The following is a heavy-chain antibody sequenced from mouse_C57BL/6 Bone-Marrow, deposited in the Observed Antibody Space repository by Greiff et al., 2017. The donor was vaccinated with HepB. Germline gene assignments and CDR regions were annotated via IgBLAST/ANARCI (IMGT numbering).Heavy chain of an antibody. CDR1: GFSLSTFGMG. CDR2: IWWDDDK. CDR3: ARGGGYQGYFDY. J-gene: IGHJ2*01. Sequence: QVTLKVSGPGILQPSQTLSLTCSFSGFSLSTFGMGVGRIRQPSGKGLEWLAHIWWDDDKYYHPALKSRLTISKDTSKNQVFLKLANVDTADTATYYCARGGGYQGYFDYWGQGTTLTGSS. V-gene: IGHV8-8*01. D-gene: IGHD3-1*01.